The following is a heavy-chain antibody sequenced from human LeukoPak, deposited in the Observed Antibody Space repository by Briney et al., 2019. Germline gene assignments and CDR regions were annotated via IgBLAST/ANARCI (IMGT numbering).Heavy chain of an antibody. D-gene: IGHD2-15*01. CDR3: ARDQAVVNSN. V-gene: IGHV3-48*02. CDR2: ISSSSSSTI. CDR1: GFTFSSYS. Sequence: QTGGSLRLSCAASGFTFSSYSMNWVRQAPGKGLEWVSYISSSSSSTIYYADSVKGRFTISRDNAKNSLYLQMNSLRDEDTAVYYCARDQAVVNSNWGQGTLVTVSS. J-gene: IGHJ4*02.